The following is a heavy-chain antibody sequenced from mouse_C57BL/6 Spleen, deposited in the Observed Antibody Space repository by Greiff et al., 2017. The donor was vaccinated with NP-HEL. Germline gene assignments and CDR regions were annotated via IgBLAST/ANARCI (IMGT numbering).Heavy chain of an antibody. J-gene: IGHJ4*01. D-gene: IGHD2-4*01. CDR2: FYPGSGSI. CDR1: GYTFTEYT. V-gene: IGHV1-62-2*01. CDR3: ARLDYDNYAMDY. Sequence: VKLMESGAELVKPGASVKLSCKASGYTFTEYTIHWVKQRSGQGLEWIGWFYPGSGSIKYNEKFKDKATLTADKSSSTVYMELSRLTSEDSAVYFCARLDYDNYAMDYWGQGTSVTVSS.